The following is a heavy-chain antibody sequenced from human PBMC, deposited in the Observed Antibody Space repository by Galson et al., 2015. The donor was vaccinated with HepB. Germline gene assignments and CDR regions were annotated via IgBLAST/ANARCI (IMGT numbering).Heavy chain of an antibody. CDR1: GFSLSTSGVG. CDR2: IYWDDDK. CDR3: VHTRFPRFDY. J-gene: IGHJ4*02. Sequence: PALVKPTQTLTLTCTFSGFSLSTSGVGVGWIRQPPGKALEWLTFIYWDDDKTYSPSLKSRLTITKDTSENQVVLIMTNLDPVDTATYYCVHTRFPRFDYWGPGTLVTVSS. V-gene: IGHV2-5*02.